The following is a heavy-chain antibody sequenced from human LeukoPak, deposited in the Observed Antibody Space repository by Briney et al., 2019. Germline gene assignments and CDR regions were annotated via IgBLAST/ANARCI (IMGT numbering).Heavy chain of an antibody. CDR3: AKGGTYGWGADY. V-gene: IGHV4-59*01. CDR2: IYNGGST. CDR1: GGSISSYY. J-gene: IGHJ4*02. Sequence: SETLSLTCTVSGGSISSYYWSWIRQPPGKGLEWIGYIYNGGSTTYSPSLNSRVTISLDTSNNQVSLRLSSVTAADTAVYYCAKGGTYGWGADYWGQGTLVTVSS. D-gene: IGHD2-8*02.